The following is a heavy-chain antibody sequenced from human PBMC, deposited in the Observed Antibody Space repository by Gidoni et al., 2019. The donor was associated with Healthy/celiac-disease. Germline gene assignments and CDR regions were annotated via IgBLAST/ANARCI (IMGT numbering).Heavy chain of an antibody. J-gene: IGHJ4*02. CDR2: ISSSGSTI. Sequence: EVQLVASGGGLVQPGGSLRLSCAASGSPLSRYEMNWVRQAPGKGLVWVSYISSSGSTIYYADSVKGRFTISRDNAENSLYLQMNSLRAEDTAVYYCAREALPTIFGVVIILDYWGQGTLVTVSS. D-gene: IGHD3-3*01. CDR3: AREALPTIFGVVIILDY. V-gene: IGHV3-48*03. CDR1: GSPLSRYE.